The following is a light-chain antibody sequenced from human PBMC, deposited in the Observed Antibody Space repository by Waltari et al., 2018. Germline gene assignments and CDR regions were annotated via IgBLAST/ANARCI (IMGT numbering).Light chain of an antibody. J-gene: IGKJ4*01. V-gene: IGKV1-12*01. CDR3: QQSDSFPLT. Sequence: DITMTHSPSSVSDSVGDRFTITCRASQGIGRLLAWYQQKPGKAPKLLMHTASSLESGVPSRFSGIESGTEFTLTISNLQPEDFAIYYCQQSDSFPLTFGGGTKVE. CDR1: QGIGRL. CDR2: TAS.